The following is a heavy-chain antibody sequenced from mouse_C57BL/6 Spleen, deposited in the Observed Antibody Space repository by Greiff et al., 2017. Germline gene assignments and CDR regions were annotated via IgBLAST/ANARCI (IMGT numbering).Heavy chain of an antibody. D-gene: IGHD2-1*01. J-gene: IGHJ2*01. CDR3: ARSRGNYVGNYFDY. CDR2: IDPSDSYT. Sequence: VQLQQPGAELVMPGASVKLSCKASGYTFTSYWMHWVKQRPGQGLEWIGEIDPSDSYTNYNQKFKGKSTLTVDKSSSTAYMQLSSLTAEDSAVYYCARSRGNYVGNYFDYWGQGTTLTVSS. V-gene: IGHV1-69*01. CDR1: GYTFTSYW.